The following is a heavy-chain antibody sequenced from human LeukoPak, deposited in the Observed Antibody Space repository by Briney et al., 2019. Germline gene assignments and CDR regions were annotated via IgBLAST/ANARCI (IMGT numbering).Heavy chain of an antibody. D-gene: IGHD3-10*01. CDR1: GFTFSSYA. V-gene: IGHV3-23*01. CDR3: AKDRRTMVRGVISGFDY. Sequence: GGSLRLSCAASGFTFSSYAMSWVRQAPGKGLEWVSAISGSGGSTYYADSVKGRFTISRDNSKNTLYLQMNSLRAEDTAVYYCAKDRRTMVRGVISGFDYWGQGTPVTVSS. CDR2: ISGSGGST. J-gene: IGHJ4*02.